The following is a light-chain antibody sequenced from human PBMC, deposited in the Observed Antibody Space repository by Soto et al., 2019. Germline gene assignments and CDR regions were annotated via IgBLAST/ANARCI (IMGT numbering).Light chain of an antibody. CDR2: AAS. J-gene: IGKJ4*01. CDR1: QVISSY. V-gene: IGKV1-9*01. Sequence: DIQLTQSPSFLSASVGDRVTITFRASQVISSYLAWYQQKPGKAPKLLIYAASTLQSGVPSRFSGSGSGTEFTLTISSRQPDNFATYYCQQLNSYPLSFGGVTKVDIK. CDR3: QQLNSYPLS.